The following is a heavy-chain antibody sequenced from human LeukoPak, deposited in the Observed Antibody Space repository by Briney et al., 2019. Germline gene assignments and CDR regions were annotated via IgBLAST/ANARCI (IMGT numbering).Heavy chain of an antibody. D-gene: IGHD5-18*01. CDR2: IYYSGST. CDR1: GGSISSSSYY. J-gene: IGHJ4*02. Sequence: SETLSLTCTASGGSISSSSYYWGWIRQPPGKGLEWIGSIYYSGSTYYNPSLKSRVTISVDTSKNQFSLKLSSVTAADTAVYYCARRRGYSYGFDYWGQGTLVTVSS. V-gene: IGHV4-39*01. CDR3: ARRRGYSYGFDY.